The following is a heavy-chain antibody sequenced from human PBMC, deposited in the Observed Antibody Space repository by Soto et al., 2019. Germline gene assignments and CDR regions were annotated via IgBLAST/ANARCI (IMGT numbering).Heavy chain of an antibody. CDR2: IYYSGST. D-gene: IGHD3-16*01. J-gene: IGHJ5*02. V-gene: IGHV4-59*01. CDR3: ARGGYVTGLAP. CDR1: GGSISSYY. Sequence: SETLSLTCAVSGGSISSYYWSWIRQPPGKGLEWIGYIYYSGSTNYNPSLKSRVTISVDTSKNQFSLKLSSVTAADTAGYYCARGGYVTGLAPGAKGTFVPVST.